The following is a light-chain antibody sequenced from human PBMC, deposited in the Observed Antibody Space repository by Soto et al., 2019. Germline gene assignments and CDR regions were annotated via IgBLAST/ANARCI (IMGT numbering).Light chain of an antibody. J-gene: IGKJ1*01. CDR3: QQYGSSPWT. CDR1: QSIITDY. V-gene: IGKV3-20*01. Sequence: EIVLTQSPGTLSLSAGERATLSCKASQSIITDYWGWYQQKPGRAPRLIIYGASSRATGIPDRFSGSGSGTDFTLTSSRLEPEDFAVEYCQQYGSSPWTFGQGTKVDIK. CDR2: GAS.